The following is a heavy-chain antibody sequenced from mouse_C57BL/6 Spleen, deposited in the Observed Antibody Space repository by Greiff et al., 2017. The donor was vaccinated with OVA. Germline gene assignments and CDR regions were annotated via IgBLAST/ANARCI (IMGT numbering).Heavy chain of an antibody. V-gene: IGHV1-5*01. CDR3: IDLGYFDY. CDR2: IYPGNSDT. J-gene: IGHJ2*01. CDR1: GYTFTSYW. D-gene: IGHD3-3*01. Sequence: VQLQQSGTVLARPGASVKMSCKTSGYTFTSYWMHWVKQRPGQGLEWIGAIYPGNSDTSYNQKFKGKAKLTADTSASTAYMELSSLAKEDSAVYYCIDLGYFDYWGQGTTLTVSS.